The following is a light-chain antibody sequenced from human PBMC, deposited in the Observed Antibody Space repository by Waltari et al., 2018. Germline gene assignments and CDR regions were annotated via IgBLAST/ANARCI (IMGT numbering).Light chain of an antibody. CDR2: DVS. CDR3: SSYTGSSTLVV. V-gene: IGLV2-14*03. Sequence: QSALTQPASGSGSPGQSINISCTGTSSHVGGYTYVSWHQQHPGKAPKLMIYDVSDRPSGVSSRFSGSKYGNTASLIISGLQAEDEADYYCSSYTGSSTLVVFGGGTKLTVL. CDR1: SSHVGGYTY. J-gene: IGLJ2*01.